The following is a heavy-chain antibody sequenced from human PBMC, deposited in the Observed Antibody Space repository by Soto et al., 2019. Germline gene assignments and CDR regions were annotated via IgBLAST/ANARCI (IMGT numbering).Heavy chain of an antibody. Sequence: PSETLSLTCTVSGGSVSSYYWSWIRQPPGKGLEWIGYIYYSGSTNYNPSLKSRVTISVDTSKNQFSLKLSSVTAADTAVYYCARGQDSSGYYEYYFDDWGQGTLVTV. CDR2: IYYSGST. CDR3: ARGQDSSGYYEYYFDD. CDR1: GGSVSSYY. J-gene: IGHJ4*02. V-gene: IGHV4-59*02. D-gene: IGHD3-22*01.